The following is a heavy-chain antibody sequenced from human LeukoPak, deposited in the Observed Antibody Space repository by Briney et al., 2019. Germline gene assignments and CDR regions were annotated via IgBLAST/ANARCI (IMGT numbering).Heavy chain of an antibody. CDR1: GYTFTSYG. CDR2: ISAYNGNT. V-gene: IGHV1-18*01. CDR3: ARGAMITFGGVIVKRIWFDP. J-gene: IGHJ5*02. D-gene: IGHD3-16*02. Sequence: ASVTVSCKASGYTFTSYGISWVRQAPGQGLEWMGWISAYNGNTNYAQKLQGRVTMTTDTSTSTAYMELRSLRSDDTAVYYCARGAMITFGGVIVKRIWFDPWGQGTLVTVSS.